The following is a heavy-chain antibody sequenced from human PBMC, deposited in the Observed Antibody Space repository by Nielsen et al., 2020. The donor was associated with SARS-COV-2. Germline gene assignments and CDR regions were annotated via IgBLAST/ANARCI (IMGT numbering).Heavy chain of an antibody. V-gene: IGHV1-2*06. CDR1: GYTFTGYY. CDR3: AREYIVVVPAAKAYYYGMDV. Sequence: ASVKISCKASGYTFTGYYMHWVRQAPGQGLEWMGRINPNSGGTNYAQRFKGRVTLTTDTSISTAYMDLSRLRSDDTAVYYCAREYIVVVPAAKAYYYGMDVWGQGTTVTVSS. J-gene: IGHJ6*02. CDR2: INPNSGGT. D-gene: IGHD2-2*01.